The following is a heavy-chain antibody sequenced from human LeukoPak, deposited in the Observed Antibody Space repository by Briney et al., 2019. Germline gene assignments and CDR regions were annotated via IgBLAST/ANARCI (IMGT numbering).Heavy chain of an antibody. V-gene: IGHV3-7*01. D-gene: IGHD2-8*01. J-gene: IGHJ6*02. CDR1: GFTFSSYG. CDR3: ARVVWDYYYYGMDV. CDR2: IKQDGSEK. Sequence: GGSLRLSCAASGFTFSSYGMHWVRQAPGKGLEWVANIKQDGSEKYYVDSVKGRFTISRDNAKNSLYLQMNSLRAEDTAVYYCARVVWDYYYYGMDVWGQGTTVTVSS.